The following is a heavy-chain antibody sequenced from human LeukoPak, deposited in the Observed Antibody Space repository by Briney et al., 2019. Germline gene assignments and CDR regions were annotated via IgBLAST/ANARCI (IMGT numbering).Heavy chain of an antibody. D-gene: IGHD2-15*01. V-gene: IGHV3-30*03. CDR1: GFTFSSYS. CDR3: ARDAVRYCSGGSCYWFDP. CDR2: ISYDGSNK. J-gene: IGHJ5*02. Sequence: GGSLRLSCAASGFTFSSYSMNWVRQAPGRGLEWVAVISYDGSNKYYADSVKGRFTISRDNSKNTLYLQMNSLRAEDTAVYYCARDAVRYCSGGSCYWFDPWGQGTLVTVSS.